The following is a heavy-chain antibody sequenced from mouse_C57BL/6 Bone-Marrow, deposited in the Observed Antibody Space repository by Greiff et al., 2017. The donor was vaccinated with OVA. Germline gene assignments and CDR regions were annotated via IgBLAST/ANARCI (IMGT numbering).Heavy chain of an antibody. CDR2: ISSGGDYI. CDR3: TRVGLRQAWFAY. D-gene: IGHD2-4*01. CDR1: GFTFSSYA. V-gene: IGHV5-9-1*02. J-gene: IGHJ3*01. Sequence: EVQVVESGEGLVKPGGSLKLSCAASGFTFSSYAMSWVRQTPEKRLEWVAYISSGGDYIYYADTVKGRFTISRDNARNTLYLQMSSLKSEDTAMYYCTRVGLRQAWFAYWGQGTLVTVSA.